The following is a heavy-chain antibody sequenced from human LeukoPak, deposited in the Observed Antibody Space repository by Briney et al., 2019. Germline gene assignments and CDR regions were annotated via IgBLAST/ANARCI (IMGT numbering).Heavy chain of an antibody. V-gene: IGHV3-7*01. J-gene: IGHJ5*02. CDR3: ARDRDSSWYVT. CDR1: GFTFNSYW. D-gene: IGHD6-13*01. CDR2: IKQDGSEK. Sequence: GGSLRLSCAASGFTFNSYWMSWVRQAPGKGLEWVANIKQDGSEKYYVDSVKGRFTISRDNSKNTLYLQMNSLRAEDTAVYYCARDRDSSWYVTWGQGTLVTVSS.